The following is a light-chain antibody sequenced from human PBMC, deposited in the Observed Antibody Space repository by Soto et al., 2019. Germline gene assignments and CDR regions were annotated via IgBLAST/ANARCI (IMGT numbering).Light chain of an antibody. J-gene: IGLJ2*01. CDR3: SSYTTTSTVV. CDR2: DVR. V-gene: IGLV2-14*03. CDR1: SSDVGRYNY. Sequence: QSALTQPASVSGSPGQSITISCTGTSSDVGRYNYVSWYQQHPGKAPQLIVYDVRNRPSGVSNRFSGSKSANTASLTISGLQADDEADYYCSSYTTTSTVVFGGGTKL.